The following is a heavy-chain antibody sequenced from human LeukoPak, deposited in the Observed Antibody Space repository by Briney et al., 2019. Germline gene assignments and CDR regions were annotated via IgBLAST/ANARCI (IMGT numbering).Heavy chain of an antibody. D-gene: IGHD6-13*01. J-gene: IGHJ6*03. V-gene: IGHV3-30-3*01. CDR2: ISYDGSNK. CDR3: ARAARISSTHYYYMDV. Sequence: GGSLRLSCAASGFTFSSYAMHWVRQAPGKGLEWVAVISYDGSNKYYADSVKGRFTISRDNSKNTLYLQMNSLRAEDTAVYYCARAARISSTHYYYMDVWGKGTTVTVSS. CDR1: GFTFSSYA.